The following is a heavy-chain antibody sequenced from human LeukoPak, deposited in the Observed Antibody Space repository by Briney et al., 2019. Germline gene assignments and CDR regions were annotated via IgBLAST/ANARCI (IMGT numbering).Heavy chain of an antibody. D-gene: IGHD5-18*01. CDR3: VRGSADTPMAPIFY. V-gene: IGHV1-18*01. CDR1: GYTFASYG. Sequence: ASVKVSCKASGYTFASYGITWVRQAPGQGLEWMGWISGHSGNTNYVQNLQGRVTMTTDTSTSTAYMELRSLRSDDTAVYYCVRGSADTPMAPIFYWGQGTQVSVSS. CDR2: ISGHSGNT. J-gene: IGHJ4*02.